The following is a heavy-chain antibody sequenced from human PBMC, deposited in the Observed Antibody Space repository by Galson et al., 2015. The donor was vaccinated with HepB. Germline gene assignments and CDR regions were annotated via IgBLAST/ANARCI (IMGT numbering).Heavy chain of an antibody. CDR2: INSDGSST. J-gene: IGHJ2*01. CDR1: GFTFSSYW. CDR3: ARFANHYGGNSEYWYFDL. Sequence: SLRLSCAASGFTFSSYWMHWVRQAPGKGLVWVSRINSDGSSTSYADSVKGRFTISRDNAKNTPYLQMNSLRAEDTAVYYCARFANHYGGNSEYWYFDLWGRGTLVTVSS. V-gene: IGHV3-74*01. D-gene: IGHD4-23*01.